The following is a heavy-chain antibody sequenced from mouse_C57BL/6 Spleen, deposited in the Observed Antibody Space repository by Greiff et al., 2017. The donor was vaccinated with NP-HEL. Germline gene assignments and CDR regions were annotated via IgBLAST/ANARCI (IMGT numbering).Heavy chain of an antibody. D-gene: IGHD1-1*01. CDR2: ISDGGSYT. CDR3: ARVHGSSYNWYFDV. V-gene: IGHV5-4*03. Sequence: EVMLVESGGGLVKPGGSLKLSCAASGFTFSSYAMSWVRQTPEKRLEWVATISDGGSYTYYPDNVKGRFTISRDNAKNHLYLQMSHLKSEDTAMYYCARVHGSSYNWYFDVWGTGTTVTVSS. CDR1: GFTFSSYA. J-gene: IGHJ1*03.